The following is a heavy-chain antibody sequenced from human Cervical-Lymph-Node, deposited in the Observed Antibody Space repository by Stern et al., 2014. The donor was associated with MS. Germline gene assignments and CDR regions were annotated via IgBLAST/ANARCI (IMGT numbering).Heavy chain of an antibody. CDR3: AHNFGSAGNLDNAFDI. Sequence: QVTLRESGPPLVKPTQTLTLTCTFSGFSLSTSGVSVAWIRQPPGKALEWLALFYWNGDKRYNPSLKSRVTITKDTSENQVVLKMTSMAPVDTATYYCAHNFGSAGNLDNAFDIWGRGTMVTVSS. CDR1: GFSLSTSGVS. J-gene: IGHJ3*02. D-gene: IGHD4-23*01. V-gene: IGHV2-5*01. CDR2: FYWNGDK.